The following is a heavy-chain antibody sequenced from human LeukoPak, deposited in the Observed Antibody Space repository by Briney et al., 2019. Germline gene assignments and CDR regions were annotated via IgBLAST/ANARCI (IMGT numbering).Heavy chain of an antibody. CDR2: ISTDGYTT. CDR3: VVGGSPGY. Sequence: GGSLRLSCAASGLAFSAYKMHWVRQAPRKGLVWVSRISTDGYTTDYADFVQGRFTASRDNTKNTLSLEMNSLRAEDTAVYYCVVGGSPGYWGQGTLVTVSS. J-gene: IGHJ4*02. D-gene: IGHD2-15*01. CDR1: GLAFSAYK. V-gene: IGHV3-74*01.